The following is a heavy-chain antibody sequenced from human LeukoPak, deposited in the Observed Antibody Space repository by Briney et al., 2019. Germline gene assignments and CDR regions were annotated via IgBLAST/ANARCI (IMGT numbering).Heavy chain of an antibody. J-gene: IGHJ5*01. CDR2: IYNSGST. V-gene: IGHV4-59*01. CDR1: GGSISSYY. Sequence: SETLSLTCTVSGGSISSYYWSWIRQPPGKGLEWIGYIYNSGSTNYNPSLKSRVTISVDTSKNQFSLKVSSVTAADTAVYYCARVSGYVDSWGQGTLATVSS. D-gene: IGHD5-12*01. CDR3: ARVSGYVDS.